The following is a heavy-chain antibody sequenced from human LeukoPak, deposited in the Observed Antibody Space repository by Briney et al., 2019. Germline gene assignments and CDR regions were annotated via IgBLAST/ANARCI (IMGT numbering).Heavy chain of an antibody. J-gene: IGHJ4*02. CDR1: GFTFSSYA. CDR3: AKGSGIAVAGIGGSYFDY. CDR2: ISGSGGST. Sequence: GGSLRLSCAASGFTFSSYAMSWVRQAPGKGLEWVSAISGSGGSTYYADSVKGRFTISRDNSKNTLYLQMNSLRAEDTVVYYCAKGSGIAVAGIGGSYFDYWGQGTLVTVSS. V-gene: IGHV3-23*01. D-gene: IGHD6-19*01.